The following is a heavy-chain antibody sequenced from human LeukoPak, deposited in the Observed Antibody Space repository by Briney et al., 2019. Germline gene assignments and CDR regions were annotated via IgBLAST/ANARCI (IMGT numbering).Heavy chain of an antibody. Sequence: SETLSLTCTVSGASISNSAYYWLWIRQPPGEGLGCIGTVHYSGSTFYNPSLKSRVNISVDTSKNQFSLQLSSVTAADTAVYYCARLFFVIDTWGQGTRVTVSS. D-gene: IGHD3-3*01. J-gene: IGHJ5*02. CDR1: GASISNSAYY. CDR3: ARLFFVIDT. V-gene: IGHV4-39*01. CDR2: VHYSGST.